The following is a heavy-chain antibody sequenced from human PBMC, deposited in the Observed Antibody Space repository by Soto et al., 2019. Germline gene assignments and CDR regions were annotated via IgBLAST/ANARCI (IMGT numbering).Heavy chain of an antibody. J-gene: IGHJ4*02. CDR2: IYYSGST. D-gene: IGHD5-18*01. Sequence: PSETLSLTCTVSGGSISSYYWSWIRQPPRKGLEWIGYIYYSGSTNYNPSLKSRVTISVDTSKNQFSLKLSSVTAADTAVYYCASGGGYSYGIDYWGRRTLVTVSS. CDR3: ASGGGYSYGIDY. CDR1: GGSISSYY. V-gene: IGHV4-59*01.